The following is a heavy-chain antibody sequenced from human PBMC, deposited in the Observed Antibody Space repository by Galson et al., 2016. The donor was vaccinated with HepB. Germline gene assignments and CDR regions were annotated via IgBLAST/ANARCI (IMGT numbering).Heavy chain of an antibody. J-gene: IGHJ4*02. Sequence: SLRLSCAASGFPFSSYAMSWVRQAPGKGLAWVSPISGAGTASYASSVQGRFTISRDNSKHTLALQMDSLRVEDTALYFCFRVPRYYADYSSGVGDCWGQGTLLTVSS. V-gene: IGHV3-23*01. CDR1: GFPFSSYA. CDR2: ISGAGTA. D-gene: IGHD4-17*01. CDR3: FRVPRYYADYSSGVGDC.